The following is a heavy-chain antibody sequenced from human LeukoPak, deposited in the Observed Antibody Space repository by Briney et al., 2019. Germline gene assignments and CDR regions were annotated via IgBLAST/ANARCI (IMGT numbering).Heavy chain of an antibody. Sequence: SVTVSCKASGGSFSNYAISWVRQAPGQGPEWMGGIIPIFGTTIYAQKFQGRVTITADESTSTAYMELSSLRSEDTAVYYCARDSQQLVSYYYGMDVWGQGTTVTVSS. CDR1: GGSFSNYA. CDR3: ARDSQQLVSYYYGMDV. V-gene: IGHV1-69*13. CDR2: IIPIFGTT. D-gene: IGHD6-13*01. J-gene: IGHJ6*02.